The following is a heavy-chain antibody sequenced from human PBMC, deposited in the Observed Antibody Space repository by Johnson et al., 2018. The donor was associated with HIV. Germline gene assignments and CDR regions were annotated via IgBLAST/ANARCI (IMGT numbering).Heavy chain of an antibody. J-gene: IGHJ3*02. D-gene: IGHD1-14*01. V-gene: IGHV3-13*01. CDR2: VATAADT. CDR1: GFTFGRYD. Sequence: EVQLVESGGGLVQPGGSLRLSSVASGFTFGRYDMHWVRQPTGKGLEWVSSVATAADTYNTGSVKGRFTMSRESASNSLYLQMNSQRAGDTAVYYCARGGAGIGTDDAFDIWGQGTMVTVSS. CDR3: ARGGAGIGTDDAFDI.